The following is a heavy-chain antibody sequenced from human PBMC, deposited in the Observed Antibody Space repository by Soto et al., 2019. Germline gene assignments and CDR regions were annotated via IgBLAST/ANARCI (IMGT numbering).Heavy chain of an antibody. CDR1: GFIVSAYS. V-gene: IGHV3-21*01. Sequence: GGCLRLSCAASGFIVSAYSMNWVRQDTGKGLEWVSDITTSSSYRFYADSVKGRFTISRDDAKNSLYLQMNSLRAEDTGVYYCARDLGVALATLTLDFWGQGTLVTVSS. D-gene: IGHD2-15*01. J-gene: IGHJ4*02. CDR3: ARDLGVALATLTLDF. CDR2: ITTSSSYR.